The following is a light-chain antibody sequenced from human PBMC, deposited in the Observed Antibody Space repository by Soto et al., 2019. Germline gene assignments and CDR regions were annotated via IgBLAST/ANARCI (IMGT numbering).Light chain of an antibody. V-gene: IGKV3-11*01. Sequence: IVWRQSPATLSLSPGQRATLSCRASQSVKTFLVWYQHRPGQAPRVLIYDASHRASGIPARFSGSGSGTDFTLTISSLEPADAALSYCQQRSNWPPITFGQGTRLEIK. CDR1: QSVKTF. J-gene: IGKJ5*01. CDR3: QQRSNWPPIT. CDR2: DAS.